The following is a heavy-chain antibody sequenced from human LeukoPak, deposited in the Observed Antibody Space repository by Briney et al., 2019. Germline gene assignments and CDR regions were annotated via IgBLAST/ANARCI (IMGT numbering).Heavy chain of an antibody. CDR2: MNPNSGNT. CDR1: GYTFTSYD. CDR3: ASHGIAVAGFDY. J-gene: IGHJ4*02. D-gene: IGHD6-19*01. V-gene: IGHV1-8*01. Sequence: ASAKVSCKASGYTFTSYDINWVRQATGQGLEWMGWMNPNSGNTGYAQKFQGRVTMTRNTSISTAYMELSSLRSEDTAVYYCASHGIAVAGFDYWGQGTLVTVSS.